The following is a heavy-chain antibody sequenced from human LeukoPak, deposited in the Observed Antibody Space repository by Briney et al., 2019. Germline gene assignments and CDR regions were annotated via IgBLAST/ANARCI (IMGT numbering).Heavy chain of an antibody. CDR3: ARDSFSSWYARGSYDAFDI. V-gene: IGHV4-59*01. J-gene: IGHJ3*02. CDR1: GDSISSYY. Sequence: SKTLSLTCTVSGDSISSYYWCWIQQPPGKGLEWIGYIYYSGSTNYNPSLKSRVTISVDTSKNQFSLTLSSVTAADTAVYYCARDSFSSWYARGSYDAFDIWGQGTMVTVSS. D-gene: IGHD6-13*01. CDR2: IYYSGST.